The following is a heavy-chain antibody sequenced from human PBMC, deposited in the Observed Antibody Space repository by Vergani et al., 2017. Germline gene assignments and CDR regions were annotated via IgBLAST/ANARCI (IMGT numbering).Heavy chain of an antibody. CDR3: ARVNTETNGHLYYYYYMDV. J-gene: IGHJ6*03. CDR1: GGSFTSYY. Sequence: QVQLQQWGGGLLKPSETLSLTCVVNGGSFTSYYWTWIRQSPGEGLEWVGDIDHTGRPDYNPSLKSRPTMSVGKSRNQFSLTLNSVTATDTAIYFCARVNTETNGHLYYYYYMDVWGQGTAVTVS. V-gene: IGHV4-34*01. CDR2: IDHTGRP. D-gene: IGHD4-11*01.